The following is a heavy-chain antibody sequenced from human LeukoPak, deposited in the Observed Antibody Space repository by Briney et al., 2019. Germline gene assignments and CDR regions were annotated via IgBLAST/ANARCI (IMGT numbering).Heavy chain of an antibody. J-gene: IGHJ6*02. CDR2: IIPILGIA. Sequence: SVKVSCKASGGTFSSYAISWVRQAPGQGLEWMGRIIPILGIANYAQKFQGRVTITADRSTSTAYMELSSLRSEDTAVYYCAREGQQLFYYYYYGMDVWGQGTTVTVSS. CDR3: AREGQQLFYYYYYGMDV. CDR1: GGTFSSYA. V-gene: IGHV1-69*04. D-gene: IGHD6-13*01.